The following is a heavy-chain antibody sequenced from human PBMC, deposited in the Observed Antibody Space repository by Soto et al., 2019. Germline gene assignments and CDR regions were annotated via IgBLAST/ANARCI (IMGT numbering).Heavy chain of an antibody. CDR2: ISWKSNSI. D-gene: IGHD6-19*01. Sequence: EVQLVESGGGLVQPGRSLRLSCAASGFTFDDFAMHWVRQAPGKGLEWVSGISWKSNSIGHADSVKGRFTISRDNAKNSLYLQMSSLRPDDTALYYCVKDIGQWLSPHFDYWGQGNLVTVSS. J-gene: IGHJ4*02. CDR1: GFTFDDFA. V-gene: IGHV3-9*01. CDR3: VKDIGQWLSPHFDY.